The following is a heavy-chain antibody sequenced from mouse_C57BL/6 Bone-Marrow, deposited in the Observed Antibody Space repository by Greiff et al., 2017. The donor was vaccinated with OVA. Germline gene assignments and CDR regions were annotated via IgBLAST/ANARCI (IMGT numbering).Heavy chain of an antibody. J-gene: IGHJ4*01. Sequence: QVQLKQPGAELVKPGASVKLSCKASGYTFTSYWMHWVKQRPGRGLEWIGRIDPNSGGTKYNAKFKSKATLTADKSSSTAYLQLSSLTSEDAEVYYCTRSVQRAGAMDYWGQGTSVTVSS. CDR1: GYTFTSYW. CDR2: IDPNSGGT. D-gene: IGHD3-1*01. CDR3: TRSVQRAGAMDY. V-gene: IGHV1-72*01.